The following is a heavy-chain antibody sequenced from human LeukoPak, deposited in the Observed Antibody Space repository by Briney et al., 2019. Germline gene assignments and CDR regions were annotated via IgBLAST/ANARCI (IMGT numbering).Heavy chain of an antibody. Sequence: GGSLRLSCAASGFTFSSYAMHWVRQAPGKGLEWVAVISYDGSNKYYADSVKGRFTISRDNSKTTLYLQMNSLRAEDTAVYYCARDIVTLTGESPIIAEYFQHWGQGTLVTVSS. D-gene: IGHD3-9*01. CDR1: GFTFSSYA. J-gene: IGHJ1*01. V-gene: IGHV3-30-3*01. CDR3: ARDIVTLTGESPIIAEYFQH. CDR2: ISYDGSNK.